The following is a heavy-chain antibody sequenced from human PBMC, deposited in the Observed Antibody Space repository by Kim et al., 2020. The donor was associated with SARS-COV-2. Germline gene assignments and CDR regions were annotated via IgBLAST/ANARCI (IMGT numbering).Heavy chain of an antibody. CDR1: GFTFDRFA. CDR3: AIDSSSWQDFDY. D-gene: IGHD6-13*01. V-gene: IGHV3-30-3*01. CDR2: ISYEGGSK. Sequence: GGSLRLSCAASGFTFDRFAMHWVRQAPGKGLEWVAIISYEGGSKYHADSVKGRFTISRDNSKNMLYLQMNNLRAEDTAIYYCAIDSSSWQDFDYWGQGTLVTVSS. J-gene: IGHJ4*02.